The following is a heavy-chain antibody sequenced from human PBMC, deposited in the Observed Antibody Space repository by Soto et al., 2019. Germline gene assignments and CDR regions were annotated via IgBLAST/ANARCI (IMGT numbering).Heavy chain of an antibody. CDR3: ARGPIVVVVAATMYNWFDP. Sequence: GASVKVSCKASGYTFTSYAMHWVRQAPGQRLEWMGWINAGNGNTKYSQKLQGRVTITRDTSASTAYMELSSLRSEDTAVYYCARGPIVVVVAATMYNWFDPWGQGTLVTVSS. V-gene: IGHV1-3*01. J-gene: IGHJ5*02. CDR1: GYTFTSYA. D-gene: IGHD2-15*01. CDR2: INAGNGNT.